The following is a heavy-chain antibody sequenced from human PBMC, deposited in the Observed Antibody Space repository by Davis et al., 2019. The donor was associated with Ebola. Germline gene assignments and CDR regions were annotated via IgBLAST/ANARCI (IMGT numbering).Heavy chain of an antibody. Sequence: PSETLSLTCAVYGGSFSGYYWSWIRQPPGKGLEWIGEINHSGSTNYNPSLKSRVTISVDTSKNQFSLKLSSVTAADTAVYYCARANYYDSSGYPLYGMDVWGQGTTVTVSS. CDR2: INHSGST. V-gene: IGHV4-34*01. CDR1: GGSFSGYY. CDR3: ARANYYDSSGYPLYGMDV. D-gene: IGHD3-22*01. J-gene: IGHJ6*02.